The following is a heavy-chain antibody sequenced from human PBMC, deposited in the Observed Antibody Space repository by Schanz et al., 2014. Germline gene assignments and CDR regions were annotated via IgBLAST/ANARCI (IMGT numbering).Heavy chain of an antibody. CDR2: ISGSGGST. CDR1: GFTFSTYA. Sequence: EVQLLDSGGGLVQPGRSLRLSCAASGFTFSTYAMSWVRQAPGKGLEWVSAISGSGGSTYYADSVKGRFTISRDNSKNTLYLQMNSLRAEDTAVYYCARDRGYCSGGSCLAFDYWGQGTLVNVSS. J-gene: IGHJ4*02. CDR3: ARDRGYCSGGSCLAFDY. D-gene: IGHD2-15*01. V-gene: IGHV3-23*01.